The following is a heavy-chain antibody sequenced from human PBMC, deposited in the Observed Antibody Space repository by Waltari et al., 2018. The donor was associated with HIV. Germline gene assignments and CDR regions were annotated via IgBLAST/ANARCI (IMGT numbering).Heavy chain of an antibody. CDR3: TSGLNVAGADT. J-gene: IGHJ5*02. CDR2: ISMDGNDR. V-gene: IGHV3-30*04. D-gene: IGHD4-17*01. CDR1: GFSFSSYA. Sequence: QVHLVESGGGVVQPGRSLRLSCSASGFSFSSYAFHWVRLAPGKGLDWVSFISMDGNDREYAHSVKGRFTISRDNSKNAVYLQMDSLRADDTGVYYCTSGLNVAGADTWGQGTLVTVSS.